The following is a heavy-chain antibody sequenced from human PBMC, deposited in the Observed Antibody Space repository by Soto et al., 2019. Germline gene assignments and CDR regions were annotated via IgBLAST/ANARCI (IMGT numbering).Heavy chain of an antibody. Sequence: EVQLVESGGGLVQPGGSLRLSCAASGFTYSDHYMDWVRQAPGKGLEWVGRTRNKANSYTTEYAASVKGRFTISRDDSKNSLYLQMNSLKTEDTAVCYCARFNWNDGLPFDYWGQGTLVTVSS. V-gene: IGHV3-72*01. CDR3: ARFNWNDGLPFDY. J-gene: IGHJ4*02. D-gene: IGHD1-1*01. CDR1: GFTYSDHY. CDR2: TRNKANSYTT.